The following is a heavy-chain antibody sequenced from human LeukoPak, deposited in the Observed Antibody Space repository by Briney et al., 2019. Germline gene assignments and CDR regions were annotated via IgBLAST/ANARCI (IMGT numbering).Heavy chain of an antibody. J-gene: IGHJ6*02. V-gene: IGHV3-23*01. CDR2: ISGSGKDT. Sequence: GGSLRLSCAASGFTFSNYAMSWVRQAPWKGLEWVSAISGSGKDTSYADSVKGRFTISRDNSKNTLYLQMNSLRAEDTAVYYCAKSVDILTMDVWGQGTTVIVSS. D-gene: IGHD3-9*01. CDR3: AKSVDILTMDV. CDR1: GFTFSNYA.